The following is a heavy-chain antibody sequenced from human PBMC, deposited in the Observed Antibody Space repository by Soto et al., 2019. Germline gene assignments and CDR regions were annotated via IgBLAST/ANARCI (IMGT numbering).Heavy chain of an antibody. V-gene: IGHV3-23*01. CDR3: AKDFPAYGDYFDY. J-gene: IGHJ4*02. CDR2: ISGSGGST. Sequence: GGSLRLSCAASGFTFSSYAMSWVRQAPGKGLEWVSAISGSGGSTYYSDSVKGRFTISRDNSKNTLYLQISSLRAEDTAVYYCAKDFPAYGDYFDYWGQGTLVTVSS. D-gene: IGHD4-17*01. CDR1: GFTFSSYA.